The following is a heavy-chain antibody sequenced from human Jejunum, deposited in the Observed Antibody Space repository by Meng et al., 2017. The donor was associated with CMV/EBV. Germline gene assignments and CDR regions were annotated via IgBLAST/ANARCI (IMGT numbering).Heavy chain of an antibody. CDR1: GYTFTGSY. Sequence: SGYTFTGSYMHWVRQAPGQGLEWMGWINPDSGGTNYAQKFQGRVNMTRDTSISIAYMELSRLRSDDTAVYYCARGAVIPNSYGLDVWGQGTTVTVSS. V-gene: IGHV1-2*02. CDR3: ARGAVIPNSYGLDV. D-gene: IGHD3-22*01. J-gene: IGHJ6*02. CDR2: INPDSGGT.